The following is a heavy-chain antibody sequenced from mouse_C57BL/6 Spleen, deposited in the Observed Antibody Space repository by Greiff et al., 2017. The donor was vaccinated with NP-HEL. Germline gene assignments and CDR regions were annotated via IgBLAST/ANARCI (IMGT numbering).Heavy chain of an antibody. CDR3: ARSMVTTALYFDY. CDR2: INPSSGYT. Sequence: VQLQQSGAELAKPGASVKLSCKASGYTFTSYWMHWVKQRPGQGLEWIGYINPSSGYTKYNQKFKDKATLTADKSSSTAYMQLSSLTYEDSAVYYCARSMVTTALYFDYWGQGTTLTVSS. CDR1: GYTFTSYW. J-gene: IGHJ2*01. D-gene: IGHD2-2*01. V-gene: IGHV1-7*01.